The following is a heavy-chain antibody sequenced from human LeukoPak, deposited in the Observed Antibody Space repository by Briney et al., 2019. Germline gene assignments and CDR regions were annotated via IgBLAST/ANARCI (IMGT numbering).Heavy chain of an antibody. Sequence: PSETLSLTCTVSGGSISSSSYYWGWIRQPPGKGLEWIGSIYYSGSTYYNPSLKSRVTISVDTSKNQFSLKLSSVTAADTAVYYCARRIEDRGYSSSWVHFQHWGQGTLVTVSS. CDR1: GGSISSSSYY. J-gene: IGHJ1*01. CDR2: IYYSGST. V-gene: IGHV4-39*01. D-gene: IGHD6-13*01. CDR3: ARRIEDRGYSSSWVHFQH.